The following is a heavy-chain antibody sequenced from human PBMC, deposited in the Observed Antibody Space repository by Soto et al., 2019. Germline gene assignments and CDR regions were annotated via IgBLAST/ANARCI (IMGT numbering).Heavy chain of an antibody. J-gene: IGHJ4*02. CDR2: IYPGDFDI. CDR1: GYIFNTNA. V-gene: IGHV5-51*01. Sequence: PGESLKISCRGSGYIFNTNAIAWVRQQPGKGLEWLGLIYPGDFDIRYSPSFQGRVTISADTSFSTAFLQLSSLKASDSAVYYCARSQALDYWGQGTLVTVSS. CDR3: ARSQALDY.